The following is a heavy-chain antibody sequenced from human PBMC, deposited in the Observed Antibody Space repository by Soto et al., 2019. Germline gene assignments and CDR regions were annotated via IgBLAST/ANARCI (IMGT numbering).Heavy chain of an antibody. CDR2: ISYDGSNK. Sequence: PGGSLRLSCAASGFTFSSYAMHWVRQAPGKGLEWVAVISYDGSNKYYADSVKGRFTISRDNSKNTLYLQMNSLRAEDTAVYYCARDRLQWLVYDAFDIWGQGTMVTVSS. D-gene: IGHD6-19*01. J-gene: IGHJ3*02. CDR3: ARDRLQWLVYDAFDI. V-gene: IGHV3-30-3*01. CDR1: GFTFSSYA.